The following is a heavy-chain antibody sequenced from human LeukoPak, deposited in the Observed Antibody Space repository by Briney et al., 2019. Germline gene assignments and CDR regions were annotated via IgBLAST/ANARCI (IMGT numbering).Heavy chain of an antibody. J-gene: IGHJ4*02. CDR2: ISYSGVT. CDR1: GGSISSYY. V-gene: IGHV4-59*12. CDR3: AIRIAVASPYYFDY. D-gene: IGHD6-19*01. Sequence: ASETLSLTCTVSGGSISSYYWTWIRQPPGKGMEWIGFISYSGVTNYNPSLKSRVTISLDTSKNQFSLRLTSVTAADTAVYYCAIRIAVASPYYFDYWGRGTLVTVSS.